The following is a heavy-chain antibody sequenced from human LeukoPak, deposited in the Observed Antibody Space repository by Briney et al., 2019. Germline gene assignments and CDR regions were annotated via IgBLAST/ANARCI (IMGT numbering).Heavy chain of an antibody. D-gene: IGHD1-26*01. Sequence: GASVTVSCKASVYSFTHYYIQWVRQAPGQGLEWVGLIHPNSGDTFYAQKFRGRVTMTRDTSINTAYMELDRLTSDDTAVYYCARDYSGSYTHWAQGTLVTVSS. V-gene: IGHV1-2*06. CDR1: VYSFTHYY. CDR3: ARDYSGSYTH. CDR2: IHPNSGDT. J-gene: IGHJ4*02.